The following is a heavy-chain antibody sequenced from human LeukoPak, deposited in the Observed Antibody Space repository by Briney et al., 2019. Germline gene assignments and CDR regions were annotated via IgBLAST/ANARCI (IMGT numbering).Heavy chain of an antibody. CDR3: AKGGYSSGWFGAFDI. CDR1: GFTFSNYW. CDR2: INSDGINT. Sequence: GGSLRLSCAASGFTFSNYWMHWVRQAPGKGLVWVSRINSDGINTSYADSVKGRFTISRDNAKNTLNLQMNSLRAEDTAVYYCAKGGYSSGWFGAFDIWGQGTMVTVSS. J-gene: IGHJ3*02. V-gene: IGHV3-74*01. D-gene: IGHD6-19*01.